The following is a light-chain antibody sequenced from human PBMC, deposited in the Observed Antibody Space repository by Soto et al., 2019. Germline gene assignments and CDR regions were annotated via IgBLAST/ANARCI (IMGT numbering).Light chain of an antibody. CDR2: AAS. Sequence: EIVMTQSPATLSVSPGERATLSCRASRSVSSNLAWYQQKPGQAPRLLIYAASTRATGIPARFSGSGSGTEFTLTISSLQSEDFAVYYCQQYNNWSFGQGTRLEIK. V-gene: IGKV3-15*01. J-gene: IGKJ5*01. CDR3: QQYNNWS. CDR1: RSVSSN.